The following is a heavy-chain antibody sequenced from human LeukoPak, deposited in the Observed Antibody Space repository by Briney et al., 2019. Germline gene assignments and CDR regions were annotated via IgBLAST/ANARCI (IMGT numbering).Heavy chain of an antibody. Sequence: GGSLRLSCAAPGFTFSSYHMNWVRQAPGKGLEWLSYIHSTSASIHYADSVKGRFTISRDNAKNSLYLQMNSLRAEDTAVYYCSRVVQDVTGADYWGQGTLVIVSS. CDR1: GFTFSSYH. D-gene: IGHD3-9*01. J-gene: IGHJ4*02. CDR2: IHSTSASI. CDR3: SRVVQDVTGADY. V-gene: IGHV3-48*01.